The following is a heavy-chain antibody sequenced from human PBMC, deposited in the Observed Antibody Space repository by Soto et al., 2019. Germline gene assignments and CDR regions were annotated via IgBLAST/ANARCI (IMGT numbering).Heavy chain of an antibody. D-gene: IGHD2-21*01. Sequence: KGLVWVSRINSDVSSTSYADSVKGRFTISRDNAKNTLYLQMNSLRAEDTAVYFFFKAEDGRRACVPVFAFLVNRSFD. J-gene: IGHJ2*01. V-gene: IGHV3-74*01. CDR3: FKAEDGRRACVPVFAFLVNRSFD. CDR2: INSDVSST.